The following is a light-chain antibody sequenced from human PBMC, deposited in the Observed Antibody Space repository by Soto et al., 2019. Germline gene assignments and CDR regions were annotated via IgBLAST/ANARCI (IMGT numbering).Light chain of an antibody. V-gene: IGLV2-14*01. CDR1: SSDVGGYNY. CDR3: SSYTGSSTYVF. J-gene: IGLJ2*01. Sequence: QSALTQPASVSGSPGQSITISCTGTSSDVGGYNYVSWYQHHPGKAPKPMIYEVSNRPSGVSNRFSGSKSGNTASLTISGLQTEDEAHYYCSSYTGSSTYVFFGGGTKLTVL. CDR2: EVS.